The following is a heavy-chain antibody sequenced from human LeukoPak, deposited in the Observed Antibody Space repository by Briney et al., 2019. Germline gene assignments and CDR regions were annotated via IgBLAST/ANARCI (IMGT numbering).Heavy chain of an antibody. CDR2: INPNSGGT. J-gene: IGHJ5*02. D-gene: IGHD2-2*01. Sequence: ASVKVSCKASGYTFTGCYMHWVRQAPGQGLEWMGWINPNSGGTNYAQKFQGRVTMTRDTSISTAYMELSRLRSDDTAVYYCARVGCSSTSCYNWFDPWGQGTLVTVSS. V-gene: IGHV1-2*02. CDR3: ARVGCSSTSCYNWFDP. CDR1: GYTFTGCY.